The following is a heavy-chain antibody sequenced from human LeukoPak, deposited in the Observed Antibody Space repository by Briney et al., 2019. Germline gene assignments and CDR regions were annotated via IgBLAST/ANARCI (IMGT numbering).Heavy chain of an antibody. D-gene: IGHD5-12*01. V-gene: IGHV3-30*18. Sequence: PGRSLRLSCAASGFTFSSYGMRWVRQAPGKGLEWAAVISYDGSNKYYADSVKGRFTISRDNSKNTLYLQMNSLRAEDTAVYYCAKAHGGRGYHSYFDYWGQGALVTVSS. J-gene: IGHJ4*02. CDR2: ISYDGSNK. CDR1: GFTFSSYG. CDR3: AKAHGGRGYHSYFDY.